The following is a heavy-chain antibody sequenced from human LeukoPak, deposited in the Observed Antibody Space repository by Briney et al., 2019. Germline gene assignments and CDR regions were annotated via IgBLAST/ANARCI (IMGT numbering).Heavy chain of an antibody. J-gene: IGHJ6*03. Sequence: ASVKVSCKASGYTFTGYYMHWVRQAPGQGLEWMGWINPNSGGTNYAQKFQGWVTMTRDTSISTAYMELSRLRSDDTAVYYCARDVGQQLVPYYYYYMDVWGKGTTVTVSS. CDR3: ARDVGQQLVPYYYYYMDV. CDR2: INPNSGGT. CDR1: GYTFTGYY. V-gene: IGHV1-2*04. D-gene: IGHD6-13*01.